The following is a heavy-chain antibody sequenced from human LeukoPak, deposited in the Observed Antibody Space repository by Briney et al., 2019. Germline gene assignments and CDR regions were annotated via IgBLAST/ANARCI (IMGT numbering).Heavy chain of an antibody. Sequence: GASVKVSCKVSGYTLTELSMHWVRQAPGKGLEWMGGFDPEDGETIYAQKFQGRVTMTEDTSTDTAYMELSSLRSEDTAVYYCATVGYSGYGEELDYWGQGTLVTVSS. J-gene: IGHJ4*02. V-gene: IGHV1-24*01. D-gene: IGHD5-12*01. CDR2: FDPEDGET. CDR3: ATVGYSGYGEELDY. CDR1: GYTLTELS.